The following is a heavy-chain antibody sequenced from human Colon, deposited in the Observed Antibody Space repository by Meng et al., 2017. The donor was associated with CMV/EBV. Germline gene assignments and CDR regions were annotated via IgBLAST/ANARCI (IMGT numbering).Heavy chain of an antibody. CDR3: ARGSLSSGWYGADY. J-gene: IGHJ4*02. V-gene: IGHV4-59*01. Sequence: GSLRLSCTVSGGSISNSYWSWIRQPPGKGLEWIGYIYYSGSTNYNPSLKSRVTISVDTSKNQFSLKLNSVTAADTAVYYCARGSLSSGWYGADYWGQGTLVTVSS. CDR2: IYYSGST. D-gene: IGHD6-19*01. CDR1: GGSISNSY.